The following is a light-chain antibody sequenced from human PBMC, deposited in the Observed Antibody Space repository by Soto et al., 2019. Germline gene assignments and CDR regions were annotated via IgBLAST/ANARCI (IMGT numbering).Light chain of an antibody. CDR1: SSDVGGYNY. CDR2: DVS. CDR3: SSYTSRSIFSV. J-gene: IGLJ1*01. Sequence: QSVLTQPASVSGSPGQSITISCTGTSSDVGGYNYVSWYQQHPGKAPKLMIYDVSNRPSGVSNRFSGSKSGNTASLTISGLQADDEADYYCSSYTSRSIFSVFGTGTKLTVL. V-gene: IGLV2-14*01.